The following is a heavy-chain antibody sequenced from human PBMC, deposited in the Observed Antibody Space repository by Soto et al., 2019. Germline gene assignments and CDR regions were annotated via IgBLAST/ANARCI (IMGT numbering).Heavy chain of an antibody. V-gene: IGHV3-30*03. CDR3: VICTLWGEHAHLYDY. CDR1: GFTFSSYG. Sequence: GGSLRLSCAASGFTFSSYGMHWVRQAPGKGLEWVAVIPYDGSNKYYADSVKGRFTISRDNSKNTLYLQMNSLRAEDTAVYYCVICTLWGEHAHLYDYWGQGTLVTVSS. J-gene: IGHJ4*02. CDR2: IPYDGSNK. D-gene: IGHD3-16*01.